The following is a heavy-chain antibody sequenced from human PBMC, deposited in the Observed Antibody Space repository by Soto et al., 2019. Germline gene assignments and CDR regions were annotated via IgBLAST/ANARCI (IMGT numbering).Heavy chain of an antibody. J-gene: IGHJ4*02. CDR1: GFTFSDHH. Sequence: PGGSLRLSCAASGFTFSDHHMDWVRQAPGKGLEWVGRTRNKANSHTTEYAASVKGRFTISRDDSKNSLYLQINSLRTEDTAVYFCARVAPYISGWGYYFDYWGQGTQVTVSS. D-gene: IGHD6-19*01. CDR3: ARVAPYISGWGYYFDY. V-gene: IGHV3-72*01. CDR2: TRNKANSHTT.